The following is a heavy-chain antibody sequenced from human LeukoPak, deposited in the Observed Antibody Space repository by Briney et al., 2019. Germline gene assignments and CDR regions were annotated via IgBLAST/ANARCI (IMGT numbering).Heavy chain of an antibody. CDR1: GGTFSSYA. J-gene: IGHJ4*02. V-gene: IGHV1-69*05. D-gene: IGHD5-12*01. Sequence: ASVKVSCKASGGTFSSYAISWVRQAPGQGLEWMGGIIPIFGTANYAQKFQGRVTITTDESTSTAYMELSSLRSEDTAVYYCAGGGYSDYARGEGLFDYWGQGTLVTVSS. CDR3: AGGGYSDYARGEGLFDY. CDR2: IIPIFGTA.